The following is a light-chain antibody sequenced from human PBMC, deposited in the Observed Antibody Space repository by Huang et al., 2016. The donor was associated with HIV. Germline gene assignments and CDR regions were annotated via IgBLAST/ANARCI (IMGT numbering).Light chain of an antibody. CDR1: QSVSSSY. Sequence: EIVLTQSPGTLSLSPGERVTLSSRASQSVSSSYLAWYQQKPGQAPRLLIYGASSRATGIPDRFSGSGSGTDFTLTISRLEPEDFAVYYCQQYGSSPLSFGPGTKVDIK. V-gene: IGKV3-20*01. CDR3: QQYGSSPLS. J-gene: IGKJ3*01. CDR2: GAS.